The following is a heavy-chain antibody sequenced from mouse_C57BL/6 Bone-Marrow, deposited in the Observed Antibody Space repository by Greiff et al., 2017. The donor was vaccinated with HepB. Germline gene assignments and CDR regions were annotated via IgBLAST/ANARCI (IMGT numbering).Heavy chain of an antibody. J-gene: IGHJ3*01. CDR2: INPNNGGT. V-gene: IGHV1-26*01. D-gene: IGHD2-5*01. Sequence: VQLQQSGPELVKPGASVKISCKASGYTFTDYYMNWVKQSHGKSLEWIGDINPNNGGTSYNQKFKGKATLTVDKSSSTAYMELRSLTSEDSAVYYCARSYYSNPAYWGQGTLVTVSA. CDR1: GYTFTDYY. CDR3: ARSYYSNPAY.